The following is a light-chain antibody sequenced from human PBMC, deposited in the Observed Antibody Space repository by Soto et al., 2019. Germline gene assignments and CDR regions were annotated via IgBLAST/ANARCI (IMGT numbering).Light chain of an antibody. J-gene: IGKJ1*01. CDR3: QQYNNWQWT. Sequence: EIVLTQSPGTLSLSPGERATLSCRASQSVSSSYLAWYQQKPGQAPRLLIYGASSRATGIPDRFSGSGSGTDFTLTISRLEPEDFAVYYCQQYNNWQWTFGQGTNVDNK. V-gene: IGKV3-20*01. CDR2: GAS. CDR1: QSVSSSY.